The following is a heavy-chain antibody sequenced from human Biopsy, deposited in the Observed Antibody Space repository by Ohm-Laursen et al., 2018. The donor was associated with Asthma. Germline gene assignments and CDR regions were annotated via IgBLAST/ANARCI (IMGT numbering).Heavy chain of an antibody. CDR2: ISYDGFNK. V-gene: IGHV3-30*03. Sequence: RSLRLSCAASGFTFSTYGIHWVRQAPGKGLEWVAVISYDGFNKDYGDSVKGRFTISRDNSKNTLYLQMNSLTPDDTAVYFCARDSFGISGTIDWYDWWGQGTLVTVSS. CDR3: ARDSFGISGTIDWYDW. D-gene: IGHD1-7*01. CDR1: GFTFSTYG. J-gene: IGHJ4*02.